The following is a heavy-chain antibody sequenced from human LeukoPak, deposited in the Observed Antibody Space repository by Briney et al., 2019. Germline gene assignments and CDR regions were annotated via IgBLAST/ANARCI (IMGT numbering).Heavy chain of an antibody. D-gene: IGHD3-10*01. CDR2: INHSGST. Sequence: SETLSLTCAVYGGSFSGYYWSWIPQPPGKGLEWIGEINHSGSTNYNPSLKSRVTISVDTSKNQFSLKLSSVTAADTAVYYCARVRGKYYYGSGKLGFFDYWGQGTLVTVSS. CDR1: GGSFSGYY. CDR3: ARVRGKYYYGSGKLGFFDY. V-gene: IGHV4-34*01. J-gene: IGHJ4*02.